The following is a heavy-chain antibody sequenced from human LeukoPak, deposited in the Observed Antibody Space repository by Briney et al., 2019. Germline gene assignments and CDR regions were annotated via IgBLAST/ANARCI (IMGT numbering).Heavy chain of an antibody. CDR1: GGSISSRSYY. Sequence: SETLSLTCTVSGGSISSRSYYWGWIRQPPGKGLEWIGSIYYSGSTYYNPSLKSRVTISIDTSKNQFSLKLTSVTAADTAVYYCARLLGQQPVDPWGQGTLVTVSS. J-gene: IGHJ5*02. CDR3: ARLLGQQPVDP. CDR2: IYYSGST. V-gene: IGHV4-39*01. D-gene: IGHD6-13*01.